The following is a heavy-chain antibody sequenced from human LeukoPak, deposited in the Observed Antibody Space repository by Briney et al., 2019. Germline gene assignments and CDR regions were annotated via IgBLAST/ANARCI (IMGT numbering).Heavy chain of an antibody. J-gene: IGHJ6*02. D-gene: IGHD1-26*01. CDR3: AREYSGSTGENYYYGMDV. CDR2: IYYSGST. CDR1: GFTFSTYT. V-gene: IGHV4-39*07. Sequence: GSLRLSCAASGFTFSTYTMNWVRQPPGKGLEWIGSIYYSGSTYYNPSLKSRVTISVDTSKNQFSLKLSSVTAADTAVYYCAREYSGSTGENYYYGMDVWGQGTTVTVSS.